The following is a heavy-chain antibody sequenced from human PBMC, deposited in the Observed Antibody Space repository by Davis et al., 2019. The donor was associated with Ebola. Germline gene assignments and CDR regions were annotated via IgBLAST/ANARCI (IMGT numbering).Heavy chain of an antibody. D-gene: IGHD1-26*01. CDR1: GYTFTSYA. CDR3: ARDRSIVGATVPPGY. CDR2: ISAYNGNT. J-gene: IGHJ4*02. V-gene: IGHV1-18*01. Sequence: AASVKVSCKASGYTFTSYAMNWVRQAPGQGLEWMGWISAYNGNTNYAQKLQGRVTMTTDTSTSTAYMELRSLRSDDTAVYYCARDRSIVGATVPPGYWGQGTLVTVSS.